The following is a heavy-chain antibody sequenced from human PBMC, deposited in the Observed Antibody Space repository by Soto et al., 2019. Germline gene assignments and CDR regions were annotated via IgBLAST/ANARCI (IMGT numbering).Heavy chain of an antibody. CDR2: IYYSGST. V-gene: IGHV4-59*01. D-gene: IGHD7-27*01. CDR3: ANWGRSGGGYGY. CDR1: GGSISSYY. Sequence: PSETLSLTCTVSGGSISSYYWSWIRQPPGKGLEWIGYIYYSGSTNYNPSLKSRVTISVDTSKNQFSLKLSSVTAADTAVYYCANWGRSGGGYGYWGQGTLVTVSS. J-gene: IGHJ4*02.